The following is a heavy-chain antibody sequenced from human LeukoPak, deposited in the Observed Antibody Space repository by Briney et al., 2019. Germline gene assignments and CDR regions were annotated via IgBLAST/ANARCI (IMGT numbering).Heavy chain of an antibody. CDR3: ARGRLKSGYCSSTSCPKWLRLDY. Sequence: EASVKVSCKASGYTFTSYGISWVRQAPGQSLEWMGWINPYSGDTNYAQKFQGRVTMTRDTSIGTADMELSSLRSDDTAVYYCARGRLKSGYCSSTSCPKWLRLDYWGQGTLVTVSS. CDR2: INPYSGDT. D-gene: IGHD2-2*01. V-gene: IGHV1-2*02. J-gene: IGHJ4*02. CDR1: GYTFTSYG.